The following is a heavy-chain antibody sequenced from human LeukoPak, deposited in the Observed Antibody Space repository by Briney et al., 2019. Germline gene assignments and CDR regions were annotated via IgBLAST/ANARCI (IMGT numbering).Heavy chain of an antibody. D-gene: IGHD6-19*01. CDR1: GYSISSGYY. Sequence: SETLSLTCTVSGYSISSGYYWGWIRQPPGKGLEWIGSIYHSGSTYYNPSLKSRVTMSVDTSKNQFSLRVSSVTAADTAVYYCARTRLWSSGWSLPYRYWGQGTLVTVSS. J-gene: IGHJ4*02. CDR3: ARTRLWSSGWSLPYRY. V-gene: IGHV4-38-2*02. CDR2: IYHSGST.